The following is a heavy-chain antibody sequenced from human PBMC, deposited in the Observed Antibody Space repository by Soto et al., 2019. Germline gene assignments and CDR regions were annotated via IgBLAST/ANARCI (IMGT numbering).Heavy chain of an antibody. CDR2: VYHTGRT. Sequence: SETLSLTCTVSGGSFKSGSYSWSWIRQPPGKGLEWIGYVYHTGRTSCNPSLKSRVSISMDTSKNQFSLNLDSVTAADTAVYFCARDFAYFDSWGQGTLVTVSS. V-gene: IGHV4-61*01. CDR3: ARDFAYFDS. J-gene: IGHJ4*02. CDR1: GGSFKSGSYS. D-gene: IGHD3-3*01.